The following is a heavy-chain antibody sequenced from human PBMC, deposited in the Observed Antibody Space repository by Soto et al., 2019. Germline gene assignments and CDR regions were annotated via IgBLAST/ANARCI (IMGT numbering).Heavy chain of an antibody. Sequence: SQTLSLTCAISEDSVSSNSAAWNWIRQSPSRGLEWLGRTYYRSKWYNDYAVSVKSRITINPDTSKNQFSLQLNSVTPEDTAVYYCARDRNSSWYFYYYYMDVWGKGTTVTVSS. V-gene: IGHV6-1*01. D-gene: IGHD6-13*01. CDR1: EDSVSSNSAA. J-gene: IGHJ6*03. CDR3: ARDRNSSWYFYYYYMDV. CDR2: TYYRSKWYN.